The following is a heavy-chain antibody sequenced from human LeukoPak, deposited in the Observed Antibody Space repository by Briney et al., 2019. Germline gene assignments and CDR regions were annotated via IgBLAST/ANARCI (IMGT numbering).Heavy chain of an antibody. D-gene: IGHD6-19*01. V-gene: IGHV3-21*01. J-gene: IGHJ4*02. CDR2: ISSSSSYI. CDR3: ARQLNSLAVGDY. Sequence: GGSLRLSCAASGFTFSSYSMNWVCQAPGKGLEWVSSISSSSSYIYYADSVKGRFTISRDNAKNSLYLQMNSLRAEDTAVYYCARQLNSLAVGDYWGQGTLVTVSS. CDR1: GFTFSSYS.